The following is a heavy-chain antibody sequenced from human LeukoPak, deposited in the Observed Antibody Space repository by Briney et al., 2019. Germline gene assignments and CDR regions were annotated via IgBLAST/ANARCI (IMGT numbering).Heavy chain of an antibody. CDR3: ARDLRVRGYSYGQPLEYYYGMDV. Sequence: PSETLSLTCAVYGGSFSGYYWSWIRQPPGKGLEWIGEINHSGSTNYNPSLKSRVTISVDTSKNQFSLKLSSVTAADTAVYYCARDLRVRGYSYGQPLEYYYGMDVWGQGTTVTVSS. CDR1: GGSFSGYY. CDR2: INHSGST. V-gene: IGHV4-34*01. J-gene: IGHJ6*02. D-gene: IGHD5-18*01.